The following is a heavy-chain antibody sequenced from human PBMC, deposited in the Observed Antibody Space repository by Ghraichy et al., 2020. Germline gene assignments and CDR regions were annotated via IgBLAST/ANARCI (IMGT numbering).Heavy chain of an antibody. V-gene: IGHV3-74*01. J-gene: IGHJ4*02. CDR3: ARLVGPFDS. D-gene: IGHD3-10*01. Sequence: GGSLRLSCAASGFTFSSYWMHWVRQAPGKGLVWVSRIKGDESVTNYADSVKGRFTISRDNAKNTLYLQMNSLRAEDTAVYYCARLVGPFDSWGQGTLVTVSS. CDR1: GFTFSSYW. CDR2: IKGDESVT.